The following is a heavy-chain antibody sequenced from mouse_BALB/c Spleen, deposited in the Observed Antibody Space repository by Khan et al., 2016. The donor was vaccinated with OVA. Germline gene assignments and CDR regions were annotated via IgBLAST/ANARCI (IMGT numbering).Heavy chain of an antibody. D-gene: IGHD1-1*02. J-gene: IGHJ3*01. CDR2: INPSTGYT. Sequence: VQLQQSGAELANPGASVKMSCKASGYTFTTYWMHWVKQRPGQGLEWIGYINPSTGYTEYNQKFKDKATLTTDKSSSTAYMQLSSLTSEDSAVYYSTRRGLFGVFVYWGQGTLVTVSA. V-gene: IGHV1-7*01. CDR3: TRRGLFGVFVY. CDR1: GYTFTTYW.